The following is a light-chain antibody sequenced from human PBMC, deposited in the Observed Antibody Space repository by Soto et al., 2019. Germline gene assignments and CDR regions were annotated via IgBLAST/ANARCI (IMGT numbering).Light chain of an antibody. CDR2: DVS. CDR1: SSDVGGYNY. CDR3: SSYAGNYVYV. V-gene: IGLV2-11*01. Sequence: QSALTQPRSVSGSPGQSVTIPCTGTSSDVGGYNYVSWYQRRAGKGPKLIIYDVSERPSGVPDRFSASKSGNTASLTISGLQAEDEADYYCSSYAGNYVYVFGSGTKVTVL. J-gene: IGLJ1*01.